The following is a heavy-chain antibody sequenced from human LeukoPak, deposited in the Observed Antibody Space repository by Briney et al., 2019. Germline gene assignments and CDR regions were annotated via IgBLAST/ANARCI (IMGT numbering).Heavy chain of an antibody. CDR1: GFTFSSYG. CDR3: ARDPVYYYGSGSYCDY. J-gene: IGHJ4*02. D-gene: IGHD3-10*01. Sequence: GGSLRLSCAASGFTFSSYGMHWVRQAPGKGLEWVAVISYDGSNKYYADSVKGRFTISRDNSKNTLYLQMNSLRAEDTAVNYCARDPVYYYGSGSYCDYWGQGTLVTVSS. V-gene: IGHV3-30-3*01. CDR2: ISYDGSNK.